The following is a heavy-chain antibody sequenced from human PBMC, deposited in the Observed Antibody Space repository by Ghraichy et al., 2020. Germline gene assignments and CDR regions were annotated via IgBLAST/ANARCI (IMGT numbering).Heavy chain of an antibody. J-gene: IGHJ6*02. V-gene: IGHV1-69*13. CDR2: IIPIFGTA. CDR1: GGTFSSYA. CDR3: ARVSNQLELRTGYYYYGMDV. Sequence: VKVSCKASGGTFSSYAISWVRQAPGQGLEWMGGIIPIFGTANYAQKFQGRVTIPTDEYTSTAYMELSSLRSEDTAVYYCARVSNQLELRTGYYYYGMDVWGQGTTVTVSS. D-gene: IGHD1-7*01.